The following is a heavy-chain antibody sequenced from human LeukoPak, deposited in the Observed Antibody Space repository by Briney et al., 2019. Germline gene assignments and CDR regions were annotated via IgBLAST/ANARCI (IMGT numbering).Heavy chain of an antibody. CDR2: VSDIGDRT. D-gene: IGHD3-10*01. CDR1: GFTFSSYA. J-gene: IGHJ4*02. V-gene: IGHV3-23*01. Sequence: PGGSLRLSCAASGFTFSSYAVSWFRQAPGKGLEWVSSVSDIGDRTYYADSVKGRFNISRDNSKNTLYLQMYSLRADDTAVYYCAKGGGSGFDNWGQGTLVTVSS. CDR3: AKGGGSGFDN.